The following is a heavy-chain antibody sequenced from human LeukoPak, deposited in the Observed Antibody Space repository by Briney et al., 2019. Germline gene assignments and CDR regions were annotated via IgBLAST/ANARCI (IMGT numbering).Heavy chain of an antibody. D-gene: IGHD3-10*01. CDR2: MNPNSGNT. CDR1: GYTFTSYD. CDR3: ARVGGWFREFIRDYYGMDV. Sequence: ASVKVSCKASGYTFTSYDINWVRQATGQGLEWMGWMNPNSGNTGYAQKFQGRVTMTRNTSISTAYMELSSLRSEDTAVYYCARVGGWFREFIRDYYGMDVWGQGTTVTVSS. J-gene: IGHJ6*02. V-gene: IGHV1-8*01.